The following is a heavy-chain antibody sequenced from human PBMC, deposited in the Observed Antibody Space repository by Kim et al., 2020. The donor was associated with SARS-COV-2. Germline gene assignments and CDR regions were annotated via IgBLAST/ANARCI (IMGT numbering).Heavy chain of an antibody. J-gene: IGHJ4*01. CDR1: GFTFNSYA. V-gene: IGHV3-23*01. Sequence: GGSLRLFCAASGFTFNSYAMVWVRQAPGKGPEWVAAIIGTGNTAYYADSVKGRFTISRDNSRNTVYLQLSNLRADDTAVYSCAKVRGRYWYYFDSWGAGT. CDR2: IIGTGNTA. D-gene: IGHD2-8*02. CDR3: AKVRGRYWYYFDS.